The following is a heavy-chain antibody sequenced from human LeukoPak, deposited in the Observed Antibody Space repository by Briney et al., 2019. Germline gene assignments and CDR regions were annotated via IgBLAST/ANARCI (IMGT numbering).Heavy chain of an antibody. V-gene: IGHV1-69*06. CDR2: IIPIFGTA. CDR1: GGTFSSYA. Sequence: SVKVSCKASGGTFSSYAISWVRQAPGQGLEWMGGIIPIFGTANYAQKFQGRVTITADKSTSTAYMELSSLRSEDTAVYYCARDYYGSGRDFTYYYYGMDVWGKRTTVTVSS. CDR3: ARDYYGSGRDFTYYYYGMDV. J-gene: IGHJ6*04. D-gene: IGHD3-10*01.